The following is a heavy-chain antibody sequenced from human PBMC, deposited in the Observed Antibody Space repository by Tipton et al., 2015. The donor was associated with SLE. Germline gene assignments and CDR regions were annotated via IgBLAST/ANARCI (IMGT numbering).Heavy chain of an antibody. D-gene: IGHD2-2*02. J-gene: IGHJ4*02. CDR1: GGSFSGYY. V-gene: IGHV4-34*01. Sequence: TLSLTCAVYGGSFSGYYWSWIRQPPGKGLEWFGSIYYSGSTYYNPSLKSRVTISVDTSKNQFSLKLSSVTAADTAVYYCTRGYCSSTSCYRVYYYFDYWGQGTLVTASS. CDR3: TRGYCSSTSCYRVYYYFDY. CDR2: IYYSGST.